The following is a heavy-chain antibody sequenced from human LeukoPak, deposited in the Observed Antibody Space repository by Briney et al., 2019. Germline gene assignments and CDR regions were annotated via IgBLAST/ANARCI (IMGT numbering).Heavy chain of an antibody. CDR1: GYSFTSYL. CDR3: ARLPLDNWNGVS. J-gene: IGHJ5*02. Sequence: GESLRISCQGSGYSFTSYLIIWVRQMPGKGLEGMGRIDPSDSVTNYSPSFQGHVTFSVDKSISTAYLQWSSLKASDTALYYCARLPLDNWNGVSWGQGTLVTVSS. D-gene: IGHD1-1*01. V-gene: IGHV5-10-1*01. CDR2: IDPSDSVT.